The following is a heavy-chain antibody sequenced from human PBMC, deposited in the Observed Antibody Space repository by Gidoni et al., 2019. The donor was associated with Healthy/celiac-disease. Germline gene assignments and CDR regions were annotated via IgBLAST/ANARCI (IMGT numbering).Heavy chain of an antibody. Sequence: QVQLQQWGAGLLKPSETLSLTCAVYGGSVSGYYWSWIRQPPGKGLEWIGEINHSGSTNYNPSLKSRVTISVDTSKNQFSLKLSSVTAADTAVYYCARVQPPLRRRGMDVWGQGTTVTVSS. CDR3: ARVQPPLRRRGMDV. V-gene: IGHV4-34*01. CDR1: GGSVSGYY. J-gene: IGHJ6*02. D-gene: IGHD3-16*01. CDR2: INHSGST.